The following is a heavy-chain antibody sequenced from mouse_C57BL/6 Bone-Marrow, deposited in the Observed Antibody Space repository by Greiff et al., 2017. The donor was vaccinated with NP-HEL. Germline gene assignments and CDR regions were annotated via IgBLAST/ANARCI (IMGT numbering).Heavy chain of an antibody. D-gene: IGHD1-1*01. V-gene: IGHV1-15*01. J-gene: IGHJ1*03. CDR3: TTPYYGSSPGYFDV. CDR2: IDPETGGT. CDR1: GYTFTDYE. Sequence: QVQLQQSGAELVRPGASVTLSCKASGYTFTDYEMHWVKQTPVHGLEWIGAIDPETGGTASNQKFKGKAILTAAKSSSTAYMELRSLTSEDSAVYYCTTPYYGSSPGYFDVWGTGTTVTVSS.